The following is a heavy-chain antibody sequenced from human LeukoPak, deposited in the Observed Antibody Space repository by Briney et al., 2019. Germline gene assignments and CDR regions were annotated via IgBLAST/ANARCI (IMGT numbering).Heavy chain of an antibody. Sequence: GESLKISCKGSGYSFTSYWIGWVRQMPGKGLEWMGIIYPGDSDNRYSPSFQGQVTISADKSISTAYLQWSSLKASDTAMYYCARAPLIGIAAAAWFDPWGQGTLVTVSS. J-gene: IGHJ5*02. CDR3: ARAPLIGIAAAAWFDP. CDR1: GYSFTSYW. CDR2: IYPGDSDN. V-gene: IGHV5-51*01. D-gene: IGHD6-13*01.